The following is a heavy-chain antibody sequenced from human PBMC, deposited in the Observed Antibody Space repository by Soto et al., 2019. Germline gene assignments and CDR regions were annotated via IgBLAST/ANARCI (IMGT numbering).Heavy chain of an antibody. CDR2: IYSSGST. D-gene: IGHD3-22*01. CDR1: GGSISNSY. Sequence: SETLSLTYTVSGGSISNSYWSWIRQSPGKGLEWIGYIYSSGSTNYNPSLKSRVTISVDTSKNQFSLKLSSVTAADTAVYYCARTYDDSGPNSGGYGFDIWGQGTMVTVSS. CDR3: ARTYDDSGPNSGGYGFDI. J-gene: IGHJ3*02. V-gene: IGHV4-59*01.